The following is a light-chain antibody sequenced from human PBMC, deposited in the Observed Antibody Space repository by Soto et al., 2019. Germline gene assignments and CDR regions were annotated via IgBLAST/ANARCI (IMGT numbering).Light chain of an antibody. CDR2: GAS. CDR3: QQYNSYSEA. Sequence: EVVMTQSPATLSVSPGERATLSCRASQSVTTNMAWYQQKPGQAPRLLIYGASTRATGIPARFSGSGSGTDFTLTISSLQSEDFAVYYCQQYNSYSEAFGKGTKV. J-gene: IGKJ1*01. CDR1: QSVTTN. V-gene: IGKV3-15*01.